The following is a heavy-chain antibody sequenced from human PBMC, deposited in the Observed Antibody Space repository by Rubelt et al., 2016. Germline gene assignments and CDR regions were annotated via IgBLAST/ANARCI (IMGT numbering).Heavy chain of an antibody. CDR2: IKQDGSDK. V-gene: IGHV3-7*04. J-gene: IGHJ5*02. CDR3: ARAKLRFLEWTYNWFDP. Sequence: GGSLRLSCAASGFTFSSYWMTWVRQAPGKGLEWVANIKQDGSDKFYVDSVKGRFTISRDNAKNSLYLQMNSLRADDTAVYYCARAKLRFLEWTYNWFDPWGQGTLVTVCS. D-gene: IGHD3-3*01. CDR1: GFTFSSYW.